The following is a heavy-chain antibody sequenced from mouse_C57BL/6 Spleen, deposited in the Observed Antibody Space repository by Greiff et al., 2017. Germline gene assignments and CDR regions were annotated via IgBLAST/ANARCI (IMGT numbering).Heavy chain of an antibody. CDR2: ISYSGST. CDR3: AREKGVQGYYYAMDY. J-gene: IGHJ4*01. CDR1: GYSITSDY. V-gene: IGHV3-8*01. Sequence: DVKLVESGPGLAKPSQTLSLTCSVTGYSITSDYWNWIRKFPGNKLEYMGYISYSGSTYYNPSLKSRISITRDTSKKQYYLQLNSVTTEDTATYYSAREKGVQGYYYAMDYWGQGTSVTVSS. D-gene: IGHD3-3*01.